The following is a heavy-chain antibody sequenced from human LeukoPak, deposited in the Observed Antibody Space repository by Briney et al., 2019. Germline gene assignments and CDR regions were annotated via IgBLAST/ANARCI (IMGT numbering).Heavy chain of an antibody. J-gene: IGHJ4*02. D-gene: IGHD3-16*01. CDR2: IGGIGTYI. Sequence: GGSLRLSCAASGSTFSDYSINWVRQAPGRGLEWVSSIGGIGTYIYYADSVKGRFTISRDNAKNSLFVQMNCQRAEDTAVYYCVRDYDWGQGTLVTVSS. CDR3: VRDYD. V-gene: IGHV3-21*01. CDR1: GSTFSDYS.